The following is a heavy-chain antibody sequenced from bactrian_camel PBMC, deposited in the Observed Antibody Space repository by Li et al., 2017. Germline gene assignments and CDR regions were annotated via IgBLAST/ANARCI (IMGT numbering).Heavy chain of an antibody. CDR2: IEWRGGRV. CDR3: ATKGHIGGTYNPPFAY. D-gene: IGHD7*01. Sequence: HVQLVESGGGSVQAGGSLRLSCTASGLTSGAYAMGWFRQAPGKEREGVSCIEWRGGRVAYAASVKGRFTVSRDSAKNTLFLQMNSLKTEDTAMYYCATKGHIGGTYNPPFAYWGQGTQVTVS. J-gene: IGHJ4*01. V-gene: IGHV3S60*01. CDR1: GLTSGAYA.